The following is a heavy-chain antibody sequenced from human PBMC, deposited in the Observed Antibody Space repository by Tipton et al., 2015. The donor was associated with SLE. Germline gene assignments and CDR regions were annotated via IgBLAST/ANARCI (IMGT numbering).Heavy chain of an antibody. V-gene: IGHV3-20*04. CDR1: GFVFSNYA. CDR2: INWNGGST. D-gene: IGHD3-10*01. CDR3: ARDLYPYGMEV. Sequence: SLRLSCAASGFVFSNYAMTWVRQAPGKGLEWVSGINWNGGSTGYGDSVKGRFTISRDNAEKSLYLQMNGLRAEDTALYYCARDLYPYGMEVWGQGTTVTVSS. J-gene: IGHJ6*02.